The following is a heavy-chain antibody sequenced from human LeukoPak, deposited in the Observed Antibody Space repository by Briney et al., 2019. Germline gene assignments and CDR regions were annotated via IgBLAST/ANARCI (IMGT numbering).Heavy chain of an antibody. CDR2: FYSGTT. J-gene: IGHJ4*02. CDR3: ARACSGGSCYSNQFDY. Sequence: SETLSLTCSVSGDSVSSSGYYWGWIRQPPGKGLEWIGTFYSGTTYYNPSLKSRVTISVDTSKNQFSLKLSSVTAADTAVYYCARACSGGSCYSNQFDYWGQGTLVTVSS. D-gene: IGHD2-15*01. CDR1: GDSVSSSGYY. V-gene: IGHV4-39*07.